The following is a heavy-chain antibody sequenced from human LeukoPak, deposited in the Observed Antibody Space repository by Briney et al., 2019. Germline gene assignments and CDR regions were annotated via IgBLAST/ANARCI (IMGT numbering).Heavy chain of an antibody. CDR2: IYYTGST. J-gene: IGHJ4*02. V-gene: IGHV4-59*01. Sequence: SETLSLTCTVSGGSTSSYYWSWIRQPPGKGLEWIGYIYYTGSTNYNPSLKSRVTMSVDTSKNQFSLRLNSVTAADTAVYYCARLAPVTGQGPFDYWGQGTLVTVSS. D-gene: IGHD6-19*01. CDR3: ARLAPVTGQGPFDY. CDR1: GGSTSSYY.